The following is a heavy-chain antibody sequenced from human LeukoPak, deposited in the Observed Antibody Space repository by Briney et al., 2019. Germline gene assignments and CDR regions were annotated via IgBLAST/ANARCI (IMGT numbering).Heavy chain of an antibody. J-gene: IGHJ4*02. CDR1: GFTFSSYS. CDR2: ISSSSSYI. V-gene: IGHV3-21*01. D-gene: IGHD1-26*01. CDR3: ARGGQWELPYYFDY. Sequence: GGSLRLSCAASGFTFSSYSMNWVRQAPGKGLEWVSSISSSSSYIYYADSVKGRFTISRDNAKNSLYLQTNSLRAEDTAVYYCARGGQWELPYYFDYWGQGTLVTVSS.